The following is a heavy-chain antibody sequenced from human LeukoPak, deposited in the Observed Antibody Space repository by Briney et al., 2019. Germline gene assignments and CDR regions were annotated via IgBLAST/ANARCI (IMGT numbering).Heavy chain of an antibody. Sequence: ASVKVSCKASGYTFTSYGISWVRQAPGQGLEWIGWISAYNGNTNYAQKLQGRVTMTTDTSTSTAYMELSRLRSDDTAVYYCARTEKYYDILTAFNWFDPWGQGTLVTVSS. CDR1: GYTFTSYG. D-gene: IGHD3-9*01. V-gene: IGHV1-18*01. J-gene: IGHJ5*02. CDR3: ARTEKYYDILTAFNWFDP. CDR2: ISAYNGNT.